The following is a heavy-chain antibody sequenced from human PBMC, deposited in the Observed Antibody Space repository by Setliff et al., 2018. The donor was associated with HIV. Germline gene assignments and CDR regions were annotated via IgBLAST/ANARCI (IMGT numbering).Heavy chain of an antibody. CDR1: GYTFTNYW. Sequence: GESLKISCQGSGYTFTNYWIGWVRQLPGKGLELMGIIYPGDSDTRYSPSFQGQVTISADKSISTAYLQWSSLKAADTAMYYCARLSGLYYYDSSGYYYGHYFDYWGQGTLVTVSS. J-gene: IGHJ4*02. CDR2: IYPGDSDT. D-gene: IGHD3-22*01. CDR3: ARLSGLYYYDSSGYYYGHYFDY. V-gene: IGHV5-51*01.